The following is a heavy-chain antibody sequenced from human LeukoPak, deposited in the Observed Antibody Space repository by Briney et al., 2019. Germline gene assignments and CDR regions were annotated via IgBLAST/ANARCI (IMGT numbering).Heavy chain of an antibody. V-gene: IGHV4-59*01. J-gene: IGHJ4*02. Sequence: SETLSLTCTVSGGSISSFYWSWIRQPPGKGLEWIGYIYSSGSTNYNPSLKSRVTISVDTSKNQFSLKLSSVTAADTAVYYCARYGSGSYYSAPPDYWGQGTLVTVSS. CDR3: ARYGSGSYYSAPPDY. D-gene: IGHD3-10*01. CDR1: GGSISSFY. CDR2: IYSSGST.